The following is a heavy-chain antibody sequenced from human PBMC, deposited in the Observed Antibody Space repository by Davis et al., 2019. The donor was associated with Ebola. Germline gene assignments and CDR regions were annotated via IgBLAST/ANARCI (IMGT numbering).Heavy chain of an antibody. V-gene: IGHV1-46*01. CDR1: GYRFTSYY. Sequence: ASVKVSCKASGYRFTSYYMHWVRQAPGQGLEWMGIINPITGGTSYAQNFQVRVNMTRDTSTSTVYMELSSLRSEDTAVYYCAREGGRYYDSSGYVLDIRGQGTMVKVSS. CDR3: AREGGRYYDSSGYVLDI. CDR2: INPITGGT. J-gene: IGHJ3*02. D-gene: IGHD3-22*01.